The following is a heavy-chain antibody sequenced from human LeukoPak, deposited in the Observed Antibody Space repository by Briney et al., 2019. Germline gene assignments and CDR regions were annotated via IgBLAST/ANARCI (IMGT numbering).Heavy chain of an antibody. CDR3: ARDEWLLPFDY. CDR1: GFTFSDYY. D-gene: IGHD3-22*01. J-gene: IGHJ4*02. V-gene: IGHV3-11*04. CDR2: ISSSGSTI. Sequence: GGSLRLSCAASGFTFSDYYMSWVRQAPGKGLEWVSYISSSGSTIYYADSVKGRFTISRDNAKNSLYLQMNSLRAEDTAVYYCARDEWLLPFDYWGQGTLVTVSS.